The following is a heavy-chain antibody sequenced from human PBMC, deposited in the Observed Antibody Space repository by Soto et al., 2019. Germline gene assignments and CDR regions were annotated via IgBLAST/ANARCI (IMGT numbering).Heavy chain of an antibody. CDR2: IYPGDSDT. J-gene: IGHJ4*02. Sequence: GESLKISCNGSGYSFTSYWICWVRQMPGKGLERMGIIYPGDSDTRYSPSFQGQVTISADKSITTTYLQWSSLKASDTAIYYCARLFDTSGWYDYWGQGTLVTVSS. D-gene: IGHD6-19*01. CDR1: GYSFTSYW. CDR3: ARLFDTSGWYDY. V-gene: IGHV5-51*01.